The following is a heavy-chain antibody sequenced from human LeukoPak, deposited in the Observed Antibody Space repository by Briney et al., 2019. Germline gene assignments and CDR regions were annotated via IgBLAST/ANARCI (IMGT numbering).Heavy chain of an antibody. CDR3: ARAQELDY. Sequence: SGGSLRLSCAASGFTFSSYTMNWVRQAPGKGLEWVAAISSNSRDIFYADSVKGRFSISRDNTHNSLSLRMNSLRPEDTAVYYCARAQELDYWGQGTLVTVSS. V-gene: IGHV3-21*01. CDR1: GFTFSSYT. D-gene: IGHD3-10*01. CDR2: ISSNSRDI. J-gene: IGHJ4*02.